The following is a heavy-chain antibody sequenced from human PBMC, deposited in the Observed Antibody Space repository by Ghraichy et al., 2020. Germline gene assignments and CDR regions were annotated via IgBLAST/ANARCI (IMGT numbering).Heavy chain of an antibody. Sequence: GESLNISCAASGFTFSNYDMNWVRQTPERGLEWVSSISSSSRYIYYADSVKGRFTISRDNAKNSLSLQMNSLRAEDTAVYYCARGPSVYGSGTFPPDYWGQGTLVTVSS. D-gene: IGHD3-10*01. V-gene: IGHV3-21*01. CDR3: ARGPSVYGSGTFPPDY. J-gene: IGHJ4*02. CDR1: GFTFSNYD. CDR2: ISSSSRYI.